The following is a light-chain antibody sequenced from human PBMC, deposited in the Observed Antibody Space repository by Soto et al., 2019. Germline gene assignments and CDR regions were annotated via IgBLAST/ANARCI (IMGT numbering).Light chain of an antibody. Sequence: QSVLTQPPSVSGAPGQRVTISCPGSSSNIGAGYDVHWYQQLPGTAPKLLIYANSDRPSGVPDRFSGSKSGTSASLAITGLQAEDEADYYCQSYDSSLSGVLFGGGTKLTVL. CDR1: SSNIGAGYD. V-gene: IGLV1-40*01. CDR3: QSYDSSLSGVL. J-gene: IGLJ2*01. CDR2: ANS.